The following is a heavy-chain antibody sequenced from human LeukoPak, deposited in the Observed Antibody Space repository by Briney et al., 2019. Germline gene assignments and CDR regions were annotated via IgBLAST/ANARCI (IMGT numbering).Heavy chain of an antibody. J-gene: IGHJ4*02. D-gene: IGHD2-2*01. CDR1: GGSISSYY. CDR3: ARHVVVPAATDLIDY. CDR2: IYTSGST. V-gene: IGHV4-4*07. Sequence: SETLSLTCTVSGGSISSYYWSWIRQPAGKGLEWIGRIYTSGSTNYNPSLKSRVTISVDTSKNQFSLKLSSVTAADTAVYYCARHVVVPAATDLIDYWGQGTLVTVSS.